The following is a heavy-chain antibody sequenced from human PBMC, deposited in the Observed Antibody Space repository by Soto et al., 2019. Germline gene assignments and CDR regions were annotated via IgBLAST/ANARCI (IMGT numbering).Heavy chain of an antibody. V-gene: IGHV3-9*01. Sequence: EVELVESGGGLVQPGRSLRLSCAASGFTFDDYAMHWVRQAPGKGLEWVSGISWSTATIGYADSVKGRFTISRDNAKNSLYLQMNSLGVEDSALYYCAKDVTGRGVYHEAFDIWGQGTMVTVSS. CDR3: AKDVTGRGVYHEAFDI. D-gene: IGHD2-8*02. CDR1: GFTFDDYA. J-gene: IGHJ3*02. CDR2: ISWSTATI.